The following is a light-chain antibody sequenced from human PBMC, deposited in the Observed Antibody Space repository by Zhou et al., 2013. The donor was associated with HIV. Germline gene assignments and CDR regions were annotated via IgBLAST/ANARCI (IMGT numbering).Light chain of an antibody. Sequence: DIQMTQSPSSLSASVGDRATITCRASQGIRNSLAWYQQKPGQVPKLLIYSASTLQSGVPSRFSGSGSGTDFTLTINSLQPEDVATYFCQKXDNAPRTFGQGTKVEIK. J-gene: IGKJ1*01. V-gene: IGKV1-27*01. CDR1: QGIRNS. CDR2: SAS. CDR3: QKXDNAPRT.